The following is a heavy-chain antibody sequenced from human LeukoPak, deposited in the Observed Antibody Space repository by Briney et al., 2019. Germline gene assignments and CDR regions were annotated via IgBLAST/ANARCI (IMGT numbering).Heavy chain of an antibody. D-gene: IGHD4-17*01. CDR2: ISGSGGST. CDR1: GFTFSSYA. CDR3: ARNWALTTVTTFDY. J-gene: IGHJ4*02. V-gene: IGHV3-23*01. Sequence: GGSLRLSCAASGFTFSSYAMSWVRQAPGEGLEWVSAISGSGGSTYYADSVKGRFTISRDNSRNTLYLQMNSLRAEDTAVYYCARNWALTTVTTFDYWGQGTLVTVSS.